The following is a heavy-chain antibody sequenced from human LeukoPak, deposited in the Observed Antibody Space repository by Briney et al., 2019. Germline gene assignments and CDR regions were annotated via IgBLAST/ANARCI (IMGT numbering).Heavy chain of an antibody. CDR2: IYSGGST. CDR3: ATYSGSQPWAL. V-gene: IGHV3-53*01. J-gene: IGHJ4*02. CDR1: GFTVSSNY. Sequence: GGSLRLSCAASGFTVSSNYMSWVRQAPGKGLEWVSVIYSGGSTYYADSVKGRFTISRDNVNNSLYLQMNSLRAEDTAIYYCATYSGSQPWALWGQGTLVTVSS. D-gene: IGHD1-26*01.